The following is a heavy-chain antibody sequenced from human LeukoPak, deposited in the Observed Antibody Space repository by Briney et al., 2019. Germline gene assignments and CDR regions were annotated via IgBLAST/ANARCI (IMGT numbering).Heavy chain of an antibody. J-gene: IGHJ3*02. D-gene: IGHD3-22*01. CDR1: GYTFTGYY. CDR2: INPNSGGT. V-gene: IGHV1-2*02. CDR3: ARYYYDSSGYYDDAFDI. Sequence: GASVKVSCKASGYTFTGYYMHWVRQAPGQGLEWMGWINPNSGGTNYAQKFQGRVTMTRDTSISTAYMELSRLRSDDTAVYYCARYYYDSSGYYDDAFDIWGQGTMVTVSS.